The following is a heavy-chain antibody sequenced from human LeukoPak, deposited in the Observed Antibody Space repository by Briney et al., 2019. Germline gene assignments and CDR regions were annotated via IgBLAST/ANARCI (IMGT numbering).Heavy chain of an antibody. CDR1: GGSFSGYY. CDR2: INHSGST. D-gene: IGHD3-10*01. J-gene: IGHJ6*02. V-gene: IGHV4-34*01. CDR3: ARGRGSGSYNYYYGMDV. Sequence: PSETLSLTCAVYGGSFSGYYWSWIRQPPGKGLEWIGEINHSGSTNYNPSLKSRVTISVDTSKNQFSLKLSSVTVADTAVYYCARGRGSGSYNYYYGMDVWGQGTTVTVSS.